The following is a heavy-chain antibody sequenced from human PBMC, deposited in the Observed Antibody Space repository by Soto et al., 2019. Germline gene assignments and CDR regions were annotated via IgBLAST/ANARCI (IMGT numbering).Heavy chain of an antibody. Sequence: QVQLVQSGAEVKKPGASVKVSCKASGYTFTSYGISWVRQAPGQGLEWMGWISAYNGNTNYAQKLQGRVTMTTDTSTSTDYMELRSLRSDDTAVYYCARKRGQGYCSGGSCYSSIPYFDYWGQGTLVTVSS. CDR1: GYTFTSYG. J-gene: IGHJ4*02. D-gene: IGHD2-15*01. CDR2: ISAYNGNT. CDR3: ARKRGQGYCSGGSCYSSIPYFDY. V-gene: IGHV1-18*01.